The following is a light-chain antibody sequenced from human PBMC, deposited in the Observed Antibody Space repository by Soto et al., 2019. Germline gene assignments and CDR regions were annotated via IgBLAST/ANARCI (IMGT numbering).Light chain of an antibody. V-gene: IGKV3-20*01. J-gene: IGKJ1*01. CDR1: QSVSSSY. Sequence: EIVLTQSPGTLSLSPGERATLACRSSQSVSSSYLAWYQQKPGQAPRLLIYGASSRATGIPDRFSGSGSGTAFTLTISRLEPEDFAVYYCQQYVSSLWSFGQGTKVEIK. CDR2: GAS. CDR3: QQYVSSLWS.